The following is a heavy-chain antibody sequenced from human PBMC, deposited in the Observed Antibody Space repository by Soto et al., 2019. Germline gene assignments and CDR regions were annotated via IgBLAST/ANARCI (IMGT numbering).Heavy chain of an antibody. CDR1: GCTFTGYY. CDR2: INPNSGAT. CDR3: ASLITVAGYYFDY. V-gene: IGHV1-2*02. Sequence: ASVKVSCKASGCTFTGYYMHWVRQAPGQGLEWMGWINPNSGATNYAQKFQGRVTVTRDTSISTAYMELNRLRSDDTAVYYCASLITVAGYYFDYWGQGTLVTVSS. D-gene: IGHD6-19*01. J-gene: IGHJ4*02.